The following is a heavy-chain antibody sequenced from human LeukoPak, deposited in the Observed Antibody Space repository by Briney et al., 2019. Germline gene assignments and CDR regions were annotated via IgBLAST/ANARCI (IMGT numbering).Heavy chain of an antibody. Sequence: ASVKVSCKASGYTFTGYYMHRVRQAPGQGLEWMGWINPNSGGTNYAQKFQGRVTMTRDTSISTAYMELSRLRSDDTAVYYCASFRLRGMGLGYFDYWGQGTLVTVSS. D-gene: IGHD3-10*01. J-gene: IGHJ4*02. V-gene: IGHV1-2*02. CDR3: ASFRLRGMGLGYFDY. CDR2: INPNSGGT. CDR1: GYTFTGYY.